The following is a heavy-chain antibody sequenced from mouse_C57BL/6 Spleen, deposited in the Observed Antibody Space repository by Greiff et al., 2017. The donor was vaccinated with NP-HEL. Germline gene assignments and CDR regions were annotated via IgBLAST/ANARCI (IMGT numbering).Heavy chain of an antibody. J-gene: IGHJ2*01. V-gene: IGHV1-15*01. CDR1: GYTFTDYE. D-gene: IGHD2-1*01. CDR2: IDPETGGT. CDR3: TKVYGIYFDY. Sequence: VQLQQSGAELVRPGASVTLSCKASGYTFTDYEMHWVKQTPVHGLEWIGAIDPETGGTAYNQKFKGKAILTADKSSSTAYMELRSLTSEDSAVYYCTKVYGIYFDYWGQGTTLTVSS.